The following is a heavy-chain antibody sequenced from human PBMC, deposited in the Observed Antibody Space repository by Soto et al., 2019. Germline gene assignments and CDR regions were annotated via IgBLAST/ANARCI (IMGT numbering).Heavy chain of an antibody. J-gene: IGHJ5*02. Sequence: GGSLRLSCAASGFTFSSYAMSWVRQAPGKGLEWVSAISGSGGSTYYADSVKGRFTISRDNSKNTLYLQMNSLRAEDTAVYYCAAQTDLYYYGWGSYYRNFGESTKTKTWSAPWGQGPLVTV. D-gene: IGHD3-10*01. CDR3: AAQTDLYYYGWGSYYRNFGESTKTKTWSAP. CDR2: ISGSGGST. V-gene: IGHV3-23*01. CDR1: GFTFSSYA.